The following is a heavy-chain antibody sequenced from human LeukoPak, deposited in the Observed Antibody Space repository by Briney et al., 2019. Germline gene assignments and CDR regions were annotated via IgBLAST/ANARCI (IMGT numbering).Heavy chain of an antibody. D-gene: IGHD5-18*01. Sequence: GGSLRLSCAGSGFTFTNAWMSWVRQAPGKGLEWVGLIKTKTDGGTTDYAAPVKGRFTISRDDSKNTLFLEMNSPETEDTAVYYCTTGRWFSYAFDYWGPGTLVTVSS. V-gene: IGHV3-15*01. CDR1: GFTFTNAW. CDR3: TTGRWFSYAFDY. CDR2: IKTKTDGGTT. J-gene: IGHJ4*02.